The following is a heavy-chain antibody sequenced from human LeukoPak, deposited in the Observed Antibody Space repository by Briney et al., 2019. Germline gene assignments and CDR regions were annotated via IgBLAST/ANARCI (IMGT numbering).Heavy chain of an antibody. CDR3: ARRAGGYSHPYDY. CDR2: ISSDGSTK. J-gene: IGHJ4*02. Sequence: HAGGSLRLSCAASGFTFNNFAMYWVRQAPGKGLEWVALISSDGSTKYYADSVKGRFTISRDNSRNTLYLQMNSLRADDTAVYYCARRAGGYSHPYDYWGQGILVTVSS. V-gene: IGHV3-30*04. D-gene: IGHD4-23*01. CDR1: GFTFNNFA.